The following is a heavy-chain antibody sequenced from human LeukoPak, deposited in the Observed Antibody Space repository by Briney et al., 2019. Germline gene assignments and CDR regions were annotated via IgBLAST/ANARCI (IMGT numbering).Heavy chain of an antibody. V-gene: IGHV4-34*01. J-gene: IGHJ5*02. D-gene: IGHD1-1*01. CDR2: IDHSGSS. CDR3: ATGSQLGSYNWFDP. CDR1: GASFSDYY. Sequence: SETLSLTCAVYGASFSDYYWRWIRQPPGKGLEWVGEIDHSGSSKCTPSLKGRVTISLDTSKNQFSLDLTSVTAADTAVYYCATGSQLGSYNWFDPWGQGTLVTVSS.